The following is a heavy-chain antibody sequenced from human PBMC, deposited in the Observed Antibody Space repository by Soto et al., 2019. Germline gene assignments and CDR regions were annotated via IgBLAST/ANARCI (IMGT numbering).Heavy chain of an antibody. J-gene: IGHJ5*02. V-gene: IGHV1-69*08. Sequence: QVQLVQSGAEVKKPGSSVKVSCKASGGTFSSYTISWVRQAPGQGLEWMGRIIPILGIANYAQKFQGRVTITADKSTSTAYMELSSLRSEDTAVYYCARELTIVVVPAATRSFDPWGQGTLVTVSS. D-gene: IGHD2-2*01. CDR1: GGTFSSYT. CDR3: ARELTIVVVPAATRSFDP. CDR2: IIPILGIA.